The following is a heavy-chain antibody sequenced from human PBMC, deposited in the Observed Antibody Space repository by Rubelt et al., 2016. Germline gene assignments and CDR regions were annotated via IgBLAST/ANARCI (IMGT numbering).Heavy chain of an antibody. CDR2: IYWDDDK. CDR3: AHRRGDGDQRNFDY. D-gene: IGHD4-17*01. J-gene: IGHJ4*02. V-gene: IGHV2-5*02. Sequence: QITLKESGPTLVKPTQTLTLTCTFSGFSLSTSGVGVGWIRQPPGKALEWLALIYWDDDKRYSPSLKSRLSINKEHSKNQVGLTMTNMDPGDTATYYCAHRRGDGDQRNFDYWGQGTLVTVSS. CDR1: GFSLSTSGVG.